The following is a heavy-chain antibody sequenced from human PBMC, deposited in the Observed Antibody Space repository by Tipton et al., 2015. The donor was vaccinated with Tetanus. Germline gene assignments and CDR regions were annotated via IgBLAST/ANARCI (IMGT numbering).Heavy chain of an antibody. D-gene: IGHD4/OR15-4a*01. V-gene: IGHV4-4*07. Sequence: LSLTCTVSGGSISTYDWNWIRQPAGXGLEWIGSIYRSGNTXXXPSLKSRVTMSVDTSKNQFSLKLSSVTAADTAVYYCAADIAIGANRWFAPWGQGTLVTVSS. J-gene: IGHJ5*02. CDR3: AADIAIGANRWFAP. CDR2: IYRSGNT. CDR1: GGSISTYD.